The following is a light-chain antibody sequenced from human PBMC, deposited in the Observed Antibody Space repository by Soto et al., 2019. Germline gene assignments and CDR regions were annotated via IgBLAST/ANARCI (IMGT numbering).Light chain of an antibody. CDR2: EVS. J-gene: IGLJ2*01. CDR3: ASYTSSSTSVL. CDR1: SSDVGGYKY. Sequence: QSVLTQPASVSGSPGQSITISCTGTSSDVGGYKYVSWYQQHPDKAPKLIIFEVSNRPSGISSRFSGSKSGNTASLTISGLQAEDGADYYCASYTSSSTSVLFGRGTK. V-gene: IGLV2-14*01.